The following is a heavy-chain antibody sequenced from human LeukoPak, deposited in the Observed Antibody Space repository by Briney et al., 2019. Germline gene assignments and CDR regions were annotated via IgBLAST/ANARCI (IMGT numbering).Heavy chain of an antibody. J-gene: IGHJ3*02. CDR2: IKEDGSER. CDR1: GGSISGSSYY. CDR3: ARVREGQDGYNFWDAFDI. Sequence: PSETLSLTCTVSGGSISGSSYYWGWIRQPPGKGLEWVASIKEDGSERQYVDSVKGRFSISRDNTKGSLFLQLNSLRAEDTAVYYCARVREGQDGYNFWDAFDIWGQGTMVTVSS. D-gene: IGHD5-24*01. V-gene: IGHV3-7*03.